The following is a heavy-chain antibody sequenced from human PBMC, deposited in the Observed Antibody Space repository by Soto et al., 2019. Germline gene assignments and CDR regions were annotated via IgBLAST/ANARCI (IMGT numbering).Heavy chain of an antibody. CDR3: GRGRSGQIVVFY. CDR1: GYTFTGHY. CDR2: IGPETGAT. J-gene: IGHJ4*02. V-gene: IGHV1-2*02. Sequence: ASVKVSCKASGYTFTGHYIHWVRQTPQQGPEWMGEIGPETGATRYAQKFQGRVTMTRDMSITTVCMELNNLSPDDTAVYYCGRGRSGQIVVFYWGQGPPVTVSS. D-gene: IGHD1-26*01.